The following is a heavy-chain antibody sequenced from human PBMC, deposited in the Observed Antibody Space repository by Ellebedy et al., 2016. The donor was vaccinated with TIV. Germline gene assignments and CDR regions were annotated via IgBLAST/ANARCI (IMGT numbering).Heavy chain of an antibody. V-gene: IGHV1-2*02. CDR3: VRDLTNYGSSSY. J-gene: IGHJ4*02. D-gene: IGHD3-22*01. CDR2: INPYSGDT. Sequence: AASVKVSCKASGYTFTGYYIHWVRQAPGQGLEWVAWINPYSGDTAYAQNLQGMVTVTGDPSISTAYMELSRLISDDTAVYYCVRDLTNYGSSSYWGQGTLVTVSS. CDR1: GYTFTGYY.